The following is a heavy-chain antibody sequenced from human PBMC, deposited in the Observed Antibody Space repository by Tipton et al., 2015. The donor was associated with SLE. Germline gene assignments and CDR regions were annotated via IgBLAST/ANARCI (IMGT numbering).Heavy chain of an antibody. D-gene: IGHD3-3*02. CDR1: GGSIRSDDYY. CDR3: ARGALDY. CDR2: INYGGST. Sequence: TLSLTCTVSGGSIRSDDYYWTWIRQHPGKGLEWIGHINYGGSTYYKPSLKSRVTISVDKSKNQFSLKLSSVTAADTAVYYCARGALDYWGQGTLVTVSS. J-gene: IGHJ4*02. V-gene: IGHV4-31*03.